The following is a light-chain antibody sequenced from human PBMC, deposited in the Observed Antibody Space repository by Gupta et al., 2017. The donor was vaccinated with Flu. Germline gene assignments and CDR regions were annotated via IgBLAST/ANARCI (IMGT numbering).Light chain of an antibody. V-gene: IGKV3-11*01. CDR2: DSN. CDR3: QQRANWRLI. J-gene: IGKJ4*01. CDR1: QSVATF. Sequence: VLTQSPATLSLSPGDSATLSCRASQSVATFLAWYQQRHGQSPRLLIYDSNKRATGVPGRFNGSGSGTDFTLTISNLEPEDFAVYYCQQRANWRLIFGGGTRLEIK.